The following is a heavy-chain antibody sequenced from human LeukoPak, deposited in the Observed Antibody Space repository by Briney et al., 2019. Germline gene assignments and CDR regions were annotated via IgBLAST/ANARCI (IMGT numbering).Heavy chain of an antibody. Sequence: GGSLRLSCAASGFTFSSYGMHWVRQAPGKGLEWVAFIRYDGSNKYYADSVKGRFTISRDNAKNSLYLQMNSLRAEDTAVYYCARGWFGELLSNPIDYWGQGTLVTVSS. D-gene: IGHD3-10*01. J-gene: IGHJ4*02. CDR3: ARGWFGELLSNPIDY. CDR1: GFTFSSYG. CDR2: IRYDGSNK. V-gene: IGHV3-30*02.